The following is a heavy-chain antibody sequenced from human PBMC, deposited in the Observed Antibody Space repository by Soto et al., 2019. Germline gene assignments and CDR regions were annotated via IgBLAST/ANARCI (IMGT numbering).Heavy chain of an antibody. J-gene: IGHJ2*01. CDR2: ISSSGSTI. V-gene: IGHV3-11*01. D-gene: IGHD6-6*01. CDR3: ARDPHIAARPVTWYFDL. Sequence: GGSLRLSCAASVFTFSDYYMSWIRQAPGKGLEWVSYISSSGSTIYYADSVKGRFTISRDNAKNSLHLQMNSLRAEDTAVYYCARDPHIAARPVTWYFDLWGRGTLVTVSS. CDR1: VFTFSDYY.